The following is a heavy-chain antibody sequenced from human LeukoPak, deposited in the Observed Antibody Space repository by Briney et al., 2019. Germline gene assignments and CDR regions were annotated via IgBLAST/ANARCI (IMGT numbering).Heavy chain of an antibody. Sequence: SGPTLVKPTQTLTLTCTFSGFSLSTGGVGVGWIRQPPGKALEWLALIYWDDDKRYSPSLKSRLTITKDTSKNQVVLTMTNMDPVDTATYYCAHRQGLLWFGGYFDYWGQGTLVTVSS. D-gene: IGHD3-10*01. V-gene: IGHV2-5*02. CDR1: GFSLSTGGVG. J-gene: IGHJ4*02. CDR2: IYWDDDK. CDR3: AHRQGLLWFGGYFDY.